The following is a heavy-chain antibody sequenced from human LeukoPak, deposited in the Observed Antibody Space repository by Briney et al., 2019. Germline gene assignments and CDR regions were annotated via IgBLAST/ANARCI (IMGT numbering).Heavy chain of an antibody. Sequence: ASVKVSCKVSGYTLTELSMHWVRQAPGKGLEWMGGFDPEDGETIYAQKFQGRVTMTEDTSTDTAYMELSSLRSEDTAVYYCATGSRWLVDWYFDLWGRGTLVTVSS. CDR1: GYTLTELS. D-gene: IGHD6-19*01. V-gene: IGHV1-24*01. CDR3: ATGSRWLVDWYFDL. CDR2: FDPEDGET. J-gene: IGHJ2*01.